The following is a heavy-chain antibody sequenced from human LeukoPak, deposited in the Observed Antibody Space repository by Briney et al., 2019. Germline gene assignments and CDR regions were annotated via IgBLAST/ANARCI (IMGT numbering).Heavy chain of an antibody. J-gene: IGHJ6*02. D-gene: IGHD5-12*01. CDR1: GFTFSDYY. Sequence: GGSLRLSCAASGFTFSDYYMSWIRQAPGKGLDWVSYISSSGSTIYYADSVKGRFTISRDNAKNSLYLQMNSLRAEDTAVYYCAREGIVATFYYYYGMDVWGQGTTVTVSS. V-gene: IGHV3-11*01. CDR3: AREGIVATFYYYYGMDV. CDR2: ISSSGSTI.